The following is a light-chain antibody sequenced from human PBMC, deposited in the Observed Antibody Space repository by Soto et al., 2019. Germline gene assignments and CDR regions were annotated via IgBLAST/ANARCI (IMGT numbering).Light chain of an antibody. CDR3: QSYDSSLSGSGV. V-gene: IGLV1-40*01. CDR2: GNN. Sequence: QSVLTQPPSVSGAPGQRVTISCTGSSSNIGAGYDVHWYQQLPGTAPKLLIYGNNNRPSGVPDRFSGSKSGTSASLAITGLQAEDEGDYYCQSYDSSLSGSGVFGGGTTLTVL. CDR1: SSNIGAGYD. J-gene: IGLJ2*01.